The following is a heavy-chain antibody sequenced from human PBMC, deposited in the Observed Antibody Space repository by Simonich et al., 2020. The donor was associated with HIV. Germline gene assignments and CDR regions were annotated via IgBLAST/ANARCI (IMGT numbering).Heavy chain of an antibody. D-gene: IGHD3-16*01. CDR1: GFTFSSYA. V-gene: IGHV3-30*07. CDR2: ISYDGSNK. J-gene: IGHJ4*02. Sequence: QVQLVESGRGVVQPGRSLRLSCAASGFTFSSYAMHWVRQAPGKWLECVAVISYDGSNKYYADSVKGRFTISRDKSKNTLYLQMNSLRAEDTAVYYCASGGSISSVWADDYWGQGTLVTVSS. CDR3: ASGGSISSVWADDY.